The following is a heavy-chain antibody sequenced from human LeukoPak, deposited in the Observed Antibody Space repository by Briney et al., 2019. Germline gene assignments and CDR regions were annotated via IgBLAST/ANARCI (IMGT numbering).Heavy chain of an antibody. CDR3: ASTRRAAVAGRFDS. CDR2: ISNSGST. J-gene: IGHJ4*02. CDR1: GGSISSYY. Sequence: PSETLSLTCTVSGGSISSYYWSWIRQPPGEGLEWIGYISNSGSTNYNPSLKSRVTMSVDESKNQFSLRVHFVSAADTAVYYCASTRRAAVAGRFDSWGQGTLVTVSS. D-gene: IGHD6-19*01. V-gene: IGHV4-59*08.